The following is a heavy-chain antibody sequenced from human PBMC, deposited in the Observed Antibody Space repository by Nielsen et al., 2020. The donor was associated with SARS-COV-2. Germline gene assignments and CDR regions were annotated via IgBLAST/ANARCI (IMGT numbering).Heavy chain of an antibody. Sequence: GGSLRLSCAASGFTFSSYGMHWVRQAPGKGLEWVAVIWYDGSNKYYADSVKGRFTISRDNSKNTLYLQMNSLRAEDTAVYYCAKDPITFGGVIVTGYFDYWGQGTLVTVSS. CDR3: AKDPITFGGVIVTGYFDY. CDR2: IWYDGSNK. D-gene: IGHD3-16*02. CDR1: GFTFSSYG. V-gene: IGHV3-33*06. J-gene: IGHJ4*02.